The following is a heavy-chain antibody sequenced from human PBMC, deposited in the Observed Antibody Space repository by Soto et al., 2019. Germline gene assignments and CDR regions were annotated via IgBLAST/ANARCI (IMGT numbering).Heavy chain of an antibody. CDR3: AASAHVSGGSSLDY. J-gene: IGHJ4*02. CDR1: GFIFSIYG. D-gene: IGHD2-15*01. V-gene: IGHV3-30*03. Sequence: QVQLVESGGGVVQPGRSLRLSCAASGFIFSIYGMHWVRQAPGKGLEWVAVISYDGSNKDYADSAKGRFTISRDNSKNSLYLQMHSLRAEDTAVYYCAASAHVSGGSSLDYWGPGTLVTVSS. CDR2: ISYDGSNK.